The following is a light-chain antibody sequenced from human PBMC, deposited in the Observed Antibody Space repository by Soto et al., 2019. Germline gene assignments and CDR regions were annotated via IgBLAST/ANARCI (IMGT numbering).Light chain of an antibody. V-gene: IGKV1D-16*01. CDR1: QDINSW. CDR3: QQYNVYPLT. J-gene: IGKJ4*01. CDR2: AAS. Sequence: DIQMTQSPSSLSASVGDRVTITCQASQDINSWLAWYQQKPGQAPKSLIYAASSLQTGVPSRFSGSESGTDFTLTISSLQPEDSATYYCQQYNVYPLTFGGGTKVEIK.